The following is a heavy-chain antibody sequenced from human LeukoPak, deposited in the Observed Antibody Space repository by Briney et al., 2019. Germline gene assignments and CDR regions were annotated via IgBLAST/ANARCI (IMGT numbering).Heavy chain of an antibody. CDR2: INTDGSRT. D-gene: IGHD3-10*01. V-gene: IGHV3-74*01. Sequence: GGSLRLSCAASGFTFSNFWMHWVRQAPEMGLVWVSRINTDGSRTNSVKGRFTISRDNAKNSLYLQMNSLRAEDTALYYCAKVGYYYGSGSYYAPFDYWGQGTLVTVSS. CDR3: AKVGYYYGSGSYYAPFDY. CDR1: GFTFSNFW. J-gene: IGHJ4*02.